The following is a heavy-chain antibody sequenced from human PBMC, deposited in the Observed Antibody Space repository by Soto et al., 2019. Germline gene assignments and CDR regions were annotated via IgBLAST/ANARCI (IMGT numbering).Heavy chain of an antibody. CDR1: GFTFDDYA. V-gene: IGHV3-9*01. CDR2: ISWSGDNM. D-gene: IGHD4-4*01. J-gene: IGHJ3*01. Sequence: QLVESGGGLVQPGRSLRLSCAASGFTFDDYAMHWVRQAPGKGLEWVSGISWSGDNMAYADSVKGRFITSRDNVKNSLYLQMNSLRVEDTPLYHCVKVSYSSLTTLGSAFDVWGQGTMVTVS. CDR3: VKVSYSSLTTLGSAFDV.